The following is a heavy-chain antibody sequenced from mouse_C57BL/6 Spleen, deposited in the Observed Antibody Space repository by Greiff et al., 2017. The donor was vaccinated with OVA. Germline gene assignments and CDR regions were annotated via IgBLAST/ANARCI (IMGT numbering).Heavy chain of an antibody. CDR1: GYAFSSSW. CDR2: IYPGDGDT. D-gene: IGHD1-1*01. J-gene: IGHJ2*01. CDR3: APYYYGSSYGEYYFDY. Sequence: VQLQQSGPELVKPGASVKISCKASGYAFSSSWMNWVKQRPGKGLEWIGRIYPGDGDTNYNGKFKGKATLTADKSSSTAYMQLSSLTSEDSAVYFCAPYYYGSSYGEYYFDYWGQGTTLTVSS. V-gene: IGHV1-82*01.